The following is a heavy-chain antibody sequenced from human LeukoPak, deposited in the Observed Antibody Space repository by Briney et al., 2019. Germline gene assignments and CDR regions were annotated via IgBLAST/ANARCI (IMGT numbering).Heavy chain of an antibody. CDR2: INNSGDRR. V-gene: IGHV3-23*01. Sequence: QAGGSLRLSCAASGFTFSDYYMSWIRQAPGKGLEWVSGINNSGDRRFYADSVKGRFTISRDNSKNTLYLQMNSLRAEDTAVYYCARGWYNFDYWGQGTRVTVSS. CDR1: GFTFSDYY. D-gene: IGHD6-19*01. CDR3: ARGWYNFDY. J-gene: IGHJ4*02.